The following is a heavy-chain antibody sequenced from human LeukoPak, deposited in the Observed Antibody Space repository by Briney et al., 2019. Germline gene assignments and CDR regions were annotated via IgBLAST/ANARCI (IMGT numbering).Heavy chain of an antibody. D-gene: IGHD3-22*01. J-gene: IGHJ4*02. CDR2: IIPILGIA. V-gene: IGHV1-69*02. CDR1: GGTFSSYT. Sequence: ASVKVSCKASGGTFSSYTISWVRQAPGRGLEWMGRIIPILGIANYAQKFQGRVTITADKSTSTAYMELSSLRSEDTAVYYCARAGSSGYYPDYWGQGTLVTVSS. CDR3: ARAGSSGYYPDY.